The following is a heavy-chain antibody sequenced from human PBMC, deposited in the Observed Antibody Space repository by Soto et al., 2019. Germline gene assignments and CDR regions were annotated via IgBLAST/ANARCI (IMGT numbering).Heavy chain of an antibody. J-gene: IGHJ4*02. D-gene: IGHD1-26*01. Sequence: PGGSLRLSCAASGFTFSSYAMHWVRQAPGKGLEWVAVISYDGSNKYYADSVKGRFTISRDNSKNTLYLQMNSLRAEDTAVYYCARDSGPGSYLSYWGQGTLVTVSS. CDR3: ARDSGPGSYLSY. CDR2: ISYDGSNK. CDR1: GFTFSSYA. V-gene: IGHV3-30-3*01.